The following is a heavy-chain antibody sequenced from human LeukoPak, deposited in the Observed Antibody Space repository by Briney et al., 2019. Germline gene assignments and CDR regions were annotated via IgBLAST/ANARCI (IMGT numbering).Heavy chain of an antibody. CDR2: ISYDGSNK. D-gene: IGHD2-15*01. CDR3: ARQRRYCSGDNCYQRTFDY. J-gene: IGHJ4*02. V-gene: IGHV3-30-3*01. Sequence: GGSLRLSCAASGFTFSSYAMHWVRQAPGKGLEWVAVISYDGSNKYYADSVKGRFTISRDNAKNTLYLQLNSLRGEDTAVYYCARQRRYCSGDNCYQRTFDYWGQGTLVTVSS. CDR1: GFTFSSYA.